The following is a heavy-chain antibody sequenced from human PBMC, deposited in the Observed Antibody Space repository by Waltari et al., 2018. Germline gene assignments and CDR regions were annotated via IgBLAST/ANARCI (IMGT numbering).Heavy chain of an antibody. J-gene: IGHJ3*01. D-gene: IGHD5-12*01. V-gene: IGHV4-39*01. CDR3: ATYIGASVGTAAFDV. CDR2: VSYSGTT. CDR1: GVPITTNNHY. Sequence: QLQLQESGPRLVRAWGTLSLLCRFSGVPITTNNHYWAWIRQSPGQGLEWIGTVSYSGTTYISPSLKSRVSVSRDTSKNQVSLILGSVTAADMAVYYCATYIGASVGTAAFDVWGQGTMVTVSS.